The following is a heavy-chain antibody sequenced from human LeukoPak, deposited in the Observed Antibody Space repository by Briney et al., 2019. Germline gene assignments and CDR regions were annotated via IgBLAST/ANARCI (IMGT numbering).Heavy chain of an antibody. V-gene: IGHV3-11*01. CDR1: GFTFSDYY. CDR3: ASGSSSVGY. J-gene: IGHJ4*02. Sequence: GGSLRLSCAASGFTFSDYYMSWIRQAPGKGLEWVSYISSSGSTIYYADSVKGRFTISRDNTRNSLFLQMNSLRPDDTAVYYCASGSSSVGYWGQGTLVTVSP. D-gene: IGHD6-6*01. CDR2: ISSSGSTI.